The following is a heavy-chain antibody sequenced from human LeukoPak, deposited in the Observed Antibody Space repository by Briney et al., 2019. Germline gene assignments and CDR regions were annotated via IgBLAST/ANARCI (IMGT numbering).Heavy chain of an antibody. CDR2: INPHDFDT. D-gene: IGHD5-18*01. CDR3: VRSRQYGYSYD. V-gene: IGHV5-51*01. Sequence: GASLQISFQASGCSFPTSWIGWVRQVPGEGLEWMGIINPHDFDTRYSPSSRGQVTISADKSITTAYLQWTSLTASDTAVYYCVRSRQYGYSYDWGQGTRVTVSS. CDR1: GCSFPTSW. J-gene: IGHJ1*01.